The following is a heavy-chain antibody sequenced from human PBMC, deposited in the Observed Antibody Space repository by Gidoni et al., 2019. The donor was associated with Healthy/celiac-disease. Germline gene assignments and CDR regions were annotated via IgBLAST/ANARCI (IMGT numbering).Heavy chain of an antibody. CDR3: AREEGRWFGCFGY. J-gene: IGHJ4*02. Sequence: VQLVESGGGMVKPGGSLRLSCAASGFTFSSYSMNWVRQAPGKGLDWVSSISSSSSYIYYADSVKGRFTISRDNAKNSLYLQMNSLRAEDTAVYYCAREEGRWFGCFGYWGQGTLVTVSS. CDR1: GFTFSSYS. V-gene: IGHV3-21*01. CDR2: ISSSSSYI. D-gene: IGHD3-10*01.